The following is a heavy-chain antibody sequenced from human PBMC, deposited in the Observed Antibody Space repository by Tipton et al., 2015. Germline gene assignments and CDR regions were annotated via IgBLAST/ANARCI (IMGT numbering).Heavy chain of an antibody. CDR2: IDFRGST. CDR3: ARDAWAGDSRGFYYIY. V-gene: IGHV4-59*01. D-gene: IGHD3-22*01. CDR1: GGSIDSYY. J-gene: IGHJ4*02. Sequence: TLSLTCTVSGGSIDSYYWSWIRQPPGKRLEWIGYIDFRGSTEYNPSVKSRVSISVDRSKNQFSLRLHSVPAADTAVYFCARDAWAGDSRGFYYIYWGQGTLVRVSS.